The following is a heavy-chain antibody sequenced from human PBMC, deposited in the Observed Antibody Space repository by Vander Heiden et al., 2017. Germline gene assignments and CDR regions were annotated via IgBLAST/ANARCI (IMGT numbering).Heavy chain of an antibody. CDR1: GYTFTSYG. CDR3: ARDPSIRADYYYYGMDV. Sequence: QVQLVQSGAEVKKPGASVEVSCKASGYTFTSYGISWVRQAPGQGLEWMGWISAYNGNTNYAQKLQGRVTMTTDTSTSTAYMELRSLRSDDTAVYYCARDPSIRADYYYYGMDVWGQGTTVTVSS. CDR2: ISAYNGNT. V-gene: IGHV1-18*01. J-gene: IGHJ6*02.